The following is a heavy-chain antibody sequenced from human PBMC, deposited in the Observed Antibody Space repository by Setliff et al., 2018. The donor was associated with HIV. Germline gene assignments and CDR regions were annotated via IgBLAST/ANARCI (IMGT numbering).Heavy chain of an antibody. V-gene: IGHV1-8*02. CDR2: MNPNSGNT. CDR1: GYTFTSYD. J-gene: IGHJ3*02. D-gene: IGHD1-26*01. Sequence: ASVKVSCKASGYTFTSYDINWVRQGTGQGLEWMGWMNPNSGNTGYAQKFQGRVTMTRNTSISTAYMELSSLRSEDTAVYYCAREGTYSGTYWVRRVASFDIWGQGTMVTVSS. CDR3: AREGTYSGTYWVRRVASFDI.